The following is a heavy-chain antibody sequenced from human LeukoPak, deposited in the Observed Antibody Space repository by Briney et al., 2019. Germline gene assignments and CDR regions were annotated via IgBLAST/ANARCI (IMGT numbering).Heavy chain of an antibody. CDR1: GGSISSYY. Sequence: SETLSLTCTVSGGSISSYYWSWIRQPPGKGLEWIGYIYYSGSTSYSGNTNYNPSLKSRVTILVDTSKNQFSLKLSSVTAADTAVYYCARHVNCGGDCYQWGDEGFDYWGQGTLVTVSS. V-gene: IGHV4-59*01. D-gene: IGHD2-21*01. J-gene: IGHJ4*02. CDR2: IYYSGST. CDR3: ARHVNCGGDCYQWGDEGFDY.